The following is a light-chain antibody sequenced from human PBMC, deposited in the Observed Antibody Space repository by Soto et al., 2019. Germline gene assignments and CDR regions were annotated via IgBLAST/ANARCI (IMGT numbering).Light chain of an antibody. CDR2: EVR. Sequence: QSALTQPASVSGSPGQSITISCAGTMRDVGAYNLVSWYQQHPGRAPQLIIYEVRNRPSGISFRFSGSKSGNTASLTISGLQAEDEADYYCSSYTISSTLVVFGGGTKLTVL. CDR3: SSYTISSTLVV. V-gene: IGLV2-14*01. CDR1: MRDVGAYNL. J-gene: IGLJ3*02.